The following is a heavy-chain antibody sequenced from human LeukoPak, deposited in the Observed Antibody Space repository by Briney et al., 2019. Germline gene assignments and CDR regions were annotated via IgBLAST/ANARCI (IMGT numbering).Heavy chain of an antibody. Sequence: PGGSLRLSCAASGFTFSGYAMSWVRQAPGKGLEWVSTISDNGGRTYYADSVKGRFTISRDNSKNTLFLQMNSLRAEDSAVYYCAKRIAAAGAFDYWGQGTLVTVSS. CDR2: ISDNGGRT. CDR3: AKRIAAAGAFDY. J-gene: IGHJ4*02. CDR1: GFTFSGYA. V-gene: IGHV3-23*01. D-gene: IGHD6-13*01.